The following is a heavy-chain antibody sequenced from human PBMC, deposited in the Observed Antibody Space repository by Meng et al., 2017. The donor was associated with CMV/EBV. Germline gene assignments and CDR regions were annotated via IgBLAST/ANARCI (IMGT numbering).Heavy chain of an antibody. CDR3: ARSNYYGSGSYSAQPYYYYGMDV. CDR1: GFTFSDYY. D-gene: IGHD3-10*01. CDR2: ISSSGNTI. Sequence: GWSLKLSCAASGFTFSDYYMSWIRQAPGKGLEWVSYISSSGNTIFYADSVKGRFTISRDNARNSLYLQMNSLRAEDTAVDYCARSNYYGSGSYSAQPYYYYGMDVWGQGTTVTVSS. V-gene: IGHV3-11*04. J-gene: IGHJ6*02.